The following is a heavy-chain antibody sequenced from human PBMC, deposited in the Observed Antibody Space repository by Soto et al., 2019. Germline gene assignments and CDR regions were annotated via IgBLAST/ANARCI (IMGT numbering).Heavy chain of an antibody. V-gene: IGHV4-59*08. J-gene: IGHJ5*02. Sequence: SETLSLTCTVSGGSISSLYWNWIRQPPGKGLEWIGSIFYSGSTTYNPSLKSRVTISVDTSKNQFSLKLSSVTAADTAVYYCARLWVGSSSWYNWLDPRGQGTPVTGSS. CDR1: GGSISSLY. CDR2: IFYSGST. CDR3: ARLWVGSSSWYNWLDP. D-gene: IGHD6-13*01.